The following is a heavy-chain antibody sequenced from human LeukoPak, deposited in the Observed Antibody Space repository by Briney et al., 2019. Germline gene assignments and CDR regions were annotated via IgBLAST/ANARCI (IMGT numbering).Heavy chain of an antibody. V-gene: IGHV3-21*04. CDR3: AREGGREGGARNWFDP. D-gene: IGHD1-26*01. J-gene: IGHJ5*02. CDR2: ISSSSSYI. Sequence: GGTLRLSCAASGFTFSSYSMNWVRQAPGKGLEWGSSISSSSSYIYYADSVKGRFTISRDNAKNSLYLQMNSLRAEDTAVYYCAREGGREGGARNWFDPWGQGTLVTVSS. CDR1: GFTFSSYS.